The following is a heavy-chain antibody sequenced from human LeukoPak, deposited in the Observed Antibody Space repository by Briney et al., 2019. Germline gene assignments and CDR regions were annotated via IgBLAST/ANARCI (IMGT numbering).Heavy chain of an antibody. V-gene: IGHV5-51*03. CDR2: IYPGDSDT. D-gene: IGHD6-13*01. J-gene: IGHJ3*02. CDR1: GYSFTSYW. CDR3: ARLGDSSSWYNAFDI. Sequence: PGESLKISCKGSGYSFTSYWIGWVRQMPGKGLEWMGIIYPGDSDTRYSPSFQGQVTISADKSISTAYLQWSSLKASDTAMYYCARLGDSSSWYNAFDIWGQGTMVTVSS.